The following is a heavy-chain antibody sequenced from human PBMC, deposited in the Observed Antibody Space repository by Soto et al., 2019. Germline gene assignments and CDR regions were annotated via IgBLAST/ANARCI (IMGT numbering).Heavy chain of an antibody. CDR3: ARTEGVIDVPTLLSPYYYGMDV. Sequence: QVQLVESGGGVVQPGRSLRLSCAASGFTFSSYGMHWVRQAPGKGLGWVAVIWYEGSNKYYADSVKGRFTISRDNSKNTLYLQMNSLRAEDTAVYYCARTEGVIDVPTLLSPYYYGMDVWGQGTTVTVSS. CDR2: IWYEGSNK. CDR1: GFTFSSYG. D-gene: IGHD2-2*01. V-gene: IGHV3-33*01. J-gene: IGHJ6*02.